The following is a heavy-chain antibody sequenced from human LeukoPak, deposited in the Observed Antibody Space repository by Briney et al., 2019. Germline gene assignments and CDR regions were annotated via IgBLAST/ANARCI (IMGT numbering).Heavy chain of an antibody. D-gene: IGHD1-26*01. CDR3: AKDVVGATSH. V-gene: IGHV3-30*02. CDR2: IRYDGSNK. Sequence: PGGSLRLSCAASGFTFSSYGMHWVRQAPGKGLEWVAYIRYDGSNKYYADSVKGRFTISRDISKNTLYLQMNSLRAGDTAVYYCAKDVVGATSHWGQGTLVTVSS. J-gene: IGHJ4*02. CDR1: GFTFSSYG.